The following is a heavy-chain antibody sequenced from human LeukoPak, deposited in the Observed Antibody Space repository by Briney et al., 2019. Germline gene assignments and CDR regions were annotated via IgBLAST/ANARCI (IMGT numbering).Heavy chain of an antibody. V-gene: IGHV7-4-1*02. Sequence: GASVKVSCKASGYTFTSYGISWVRQAPGQGLEWVGWINTNIGNSTYAQGFIGRFVFSLDTSVSTAYLQISSLKAEDTAVYYCARHWRLFDFWGQGTLVTVSS. CDR2: INTNIGNS. J-gene: IGHJ4*02. D-gene: IGHD1-1*01. CDR3: ARHWRLFDF. CDR1: GYTFTSYG.